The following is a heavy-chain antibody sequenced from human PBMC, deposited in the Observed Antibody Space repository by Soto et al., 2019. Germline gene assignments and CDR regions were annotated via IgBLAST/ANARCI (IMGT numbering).Heavy chain of an antibody. J-gene: IGHJ4*02. D-gene: IGHD2-15*01. CDR3: AGFVVPASRNSDFDY. CDR1: CISVITSDYY. Sequence: SETLSLTCTFSCISVITSDYYWGWVRQPPGKGLDWIGNIYYSGSTFYNPSLRSRVTLSVDTSKNQFSLRLNSVTAADTAVYFCAGFVVPASRNSDFDYWGQGTLVTVSS. V-gene: IGHV4-39*01. CDR2: IYYSGST.